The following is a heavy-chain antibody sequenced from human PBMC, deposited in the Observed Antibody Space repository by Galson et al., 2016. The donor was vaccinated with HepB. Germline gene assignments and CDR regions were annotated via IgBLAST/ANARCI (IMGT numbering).Heavy chain of an antibody. CDR2: TKEDGSKQ. D-gene: IGHD3/OR15-3a*01. CDR1: GFTLSSYW. Sequence: SLRLSCAGSGFTLSSYWMSWVRQAPGKGLEWVANTKEDGSKQNYVDSVKGRFTISRDNAKNSLYLQMNSLGAEDTAVYYCVRVFWTDEAFDFWGQGTLVTVSS. CDR3: VRVFWTDEAFDF. J-gene: IGHJ4*02. V-gene: IGHV3-7*01.